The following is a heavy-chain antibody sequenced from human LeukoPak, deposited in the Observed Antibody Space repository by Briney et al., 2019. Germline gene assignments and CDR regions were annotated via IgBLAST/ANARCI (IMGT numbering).Heavy chain of an antibody. J-gene: IGHJ4*02. V-gene: IGHV3-9*01. CDR3: ARHYSSSWWYFDY. CDR1: GFTFDDYA. CDR2: ISWNSGSI. Sequence: PGRSLRLSCAASGFTFDDYAMHWVRQAPGKGLEWVSGISWNSGSIGYADSVKGRFTISRDNAKNSLYLQMNSLRAEDTAVYYCARHYSSSWWYFDYWGQGTLVTVSS. D-gene: IGHD6-13*01.